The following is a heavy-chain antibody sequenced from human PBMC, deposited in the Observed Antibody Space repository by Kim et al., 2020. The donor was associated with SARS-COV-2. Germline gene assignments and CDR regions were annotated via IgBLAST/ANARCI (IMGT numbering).Heavy chain of an antibody. CDR2: ISSSGSTI. D-gene: IGHD5-12*01. Sequence: GGSLRLSCAASGFTFSDYYMSWIRQAPGKGLEWVSYISSSGSTIYYADSVNGRFTISMDNAKNSLYLQMNSLRAEDTAVYYCARRIHSGYDYCGGDCPNWFDPWGQGTLVTVSS. V-gene: IGHV3-11*04. CDR1: GFTFSDYY. CDR3: ARRIHSGYDYCGGDCPNWFDP. J-gene: IGHJ5*02.